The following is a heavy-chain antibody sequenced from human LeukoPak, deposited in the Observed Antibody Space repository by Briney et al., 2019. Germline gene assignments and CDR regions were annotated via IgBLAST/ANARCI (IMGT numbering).Heavy chain of an antibody. CDR2: IIPILGIA. V-gene: IGHV1-69*04. CDR1: GGTFSSYA. D-gene: IGHD1-26*01. J-gene: IGHJ3*02. CDR3: ARYYDSGSYYDAFDI. Sequence: SVKVSCKASGGTFSSYAISWVRQAPGQGLEWMGRIIPILGIANYAQKFQGRVTITADKSTSTAYMELSSLRSEDTAVYYCARYYDSGSYYDAFDIWGQGTMVTVSS.